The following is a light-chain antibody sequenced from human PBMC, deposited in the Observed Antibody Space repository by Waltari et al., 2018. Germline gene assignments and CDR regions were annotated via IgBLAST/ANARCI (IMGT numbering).Light chain of an antibody. CDR2: EAS. CDR3: QQYKTFSRT. Sequence: DIQMTQSPSTLPASVGDRVTITCRASQNINNWLAWYQQTPGRAPKLLIYEASSLESGVPSRFRGSGSGTLFTLTITSLQPDDVALYYCQQYKTFSRTFGQGTQVEIK. CDR1: QNINNW. J-gene: IGKJ1*01. V-gene: IGKV1-5*01.